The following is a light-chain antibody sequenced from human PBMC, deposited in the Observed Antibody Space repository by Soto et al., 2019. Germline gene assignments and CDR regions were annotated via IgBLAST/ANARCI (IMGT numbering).Light chain of an antibody. Sequence: EIVLTQSPGTLSLSPGERATLSCRASQSVSSSYLAWYQQKPGQAPRLLIYGASSRATGSPDRFSGSGSGTDFTLNISRLEPEDFAVYYCQQYGSSPPITFGQWTRLEIK. CDR1: QSVSSSY. V-gene: IGKV3-20*01. J-gene: IGKJ5*01. CDR3: QQYGSSPPIT. CDR2: GAS.